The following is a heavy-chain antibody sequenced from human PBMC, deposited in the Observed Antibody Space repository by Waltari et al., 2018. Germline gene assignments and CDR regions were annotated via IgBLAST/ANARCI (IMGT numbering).Heavy chain of an antibody. CDR1: GFTFSGHA. CDR3: AKDRRGYDQPVDF. V-gene: IGHV3-23*01. Sequence: EVQLLESGGGLVQPGGSLRLSCAASGFTFSGHAMSWVRQAPGKGLEWVSAISGSGSGTEYADSAKGRFTISRDNSKNTLYLQMNSLRAEDTALYDCAKDRRGYDQPVDFGGQGTLVTVSS. J-gene: IGHJ4*02. CDR2: ISGSGSGT. D-gene: IGHD5-12*01.